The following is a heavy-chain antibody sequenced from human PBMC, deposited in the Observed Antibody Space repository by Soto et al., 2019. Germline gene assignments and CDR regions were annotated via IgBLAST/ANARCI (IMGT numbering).Heavy chain of an antibody. CDR3: ARIQEPPLLIFDY. J-gene: IGHJ4*02. Sequence: QATLKESGPVLVKPTETLTLTCTVSGFSLSNARMGVSWIRQPPGKALECLAHIFSNDEKSYSTYLKSRLTISKHTSKNKVVHTMTTMDHVDTATYSCARIQEPPLLIFDYWGQGTLVTVYS. V-gene: IGHV2-26*01. CDR2: IFSNDEK. CDR1: GFSLSNARMG. D-gene: IGHD2-15*01.